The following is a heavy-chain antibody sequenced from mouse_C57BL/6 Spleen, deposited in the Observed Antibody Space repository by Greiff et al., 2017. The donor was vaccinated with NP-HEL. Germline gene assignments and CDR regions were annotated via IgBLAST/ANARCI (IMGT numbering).Heavy chain of an antibody. Sequence: EVKVVESGGGLVKPGGSLKLSCAASGFTFSDYGMHWVRQAPEKGLEWVAYISSGSSTIYYADTVKGRFTISRDNAKNTLFLQMTSLRSEDTAMYYCARWAHYYGSSYFDYWGQGTTLTVSS. D-gene: IGHD1-1*01. CDR1: GFTFSDYG. J-gene: IGHJ2*01. CDR2: ISSGSSTI. CDR3: ARWAHYYGSSYFDY. V-gene: IGHV5-17*01.